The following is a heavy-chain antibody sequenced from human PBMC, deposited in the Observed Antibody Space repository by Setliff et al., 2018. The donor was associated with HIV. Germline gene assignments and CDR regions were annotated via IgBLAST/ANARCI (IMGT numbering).Heavy chain of an antibody. CDR1: GYIFGNYG. CDR2: ISGHNGNT. V-gene: IGHV1-18*01. D-gene: IGHD1-26*01. J-gene: IGHJ3*02. CDR3: TRGPWSKVVTTDTFDI. Sequence: ASVKVSCKASGYIFGNYGINWVRQAPGQGLEWMGWISGHNGNTNSAQKVQGRVIMTTDTSTSTAYMELRSLRSDDAAVYYCTRGPWSKVVTTDTFDIWGQGTMVTVS.